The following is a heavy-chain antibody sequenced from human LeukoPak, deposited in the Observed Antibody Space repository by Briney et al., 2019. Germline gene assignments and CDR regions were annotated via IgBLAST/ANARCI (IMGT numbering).Heavy chain of an antibody. CDR1: GFTFSNYA. D-gene: IGHD3-16*01. V-gene: IGHV3-23*01. Sequence: PGGSLRLSCAASGFTFSNYAMNWVRQAPGKGLEWVSAISGTWGSTNYADSVKGRFTISRDNSKNTLFLEMNSLRAEDTAIYYCAPYCSANTCYLFEYWGLGTLVTVSS. CDR3: APYCSANTCYLFEY. J-gene: IGHJ4*02. CDR2: ISGTWGST.